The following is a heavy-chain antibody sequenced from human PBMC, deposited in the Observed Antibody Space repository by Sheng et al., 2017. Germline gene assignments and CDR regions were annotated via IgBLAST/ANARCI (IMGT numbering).Heavy chain of an antibody. J-gene: IGHJ4*02. D-gene: IGHD4-17*01. CDR3: AKGHGDWGGNYLDS. CDR2: VSGNGGRT. V-gene: IGHV3-23*04. CDR1: GFTFSDHY. Sequence: EVQVVESGGGLVQPGGSLRLSCAASGFTFSDHYMDWVRQAPGKGLEWVSSVSGNGGRTDYADSVRGRFAISRDNARDTVYLHMSSLTVDDTALYYCAKGHGDWGGNYLDSWGQGTLVTVSS.